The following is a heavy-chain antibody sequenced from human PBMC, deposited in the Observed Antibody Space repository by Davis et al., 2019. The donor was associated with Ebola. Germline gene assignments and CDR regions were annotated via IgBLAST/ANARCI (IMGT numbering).Heavy chain of an antibody. CDR3: ARAYGSGSYYRGAFDI. D-gene: IGHD3-10*01. Sequence: GESLKISCAASGFTFSNAWMSWVRQAPGKGLEWVAKINQDGSEKYYVDSVKGRFTISRDNAKNSLYLQMNSLRAEDTAVYYCARAYGSGSYYRGAFDIWGQGTMVTVSS. V-gene: IGHV3-7*01. CDR1: GFTFSNAW. J-gene: IGHJ3*02. CDR2: INQDGSEK.